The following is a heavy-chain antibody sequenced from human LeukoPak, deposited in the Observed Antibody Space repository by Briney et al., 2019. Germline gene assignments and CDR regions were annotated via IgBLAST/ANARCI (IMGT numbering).Heavy chain of an antibody. V-gene: IGHV3-30*04. CDR2: ISYDGSNK. D-gene: IGHD5-18*01. CDR1: GFTFSSYA. Sequence: PGGSLRLSCAASGFTFSSYAMHWVRQAPGKGLEWVAVISYDGSNKYYADSVKGRFTISRDNSKNTLYLQMNSLRAEDTAVYYCASSGYSYGLSSYFDYWGQGTLVTVSS. J-gene: IGHJ4*02. CDR3: ASSGYSYGLSSYFDY.